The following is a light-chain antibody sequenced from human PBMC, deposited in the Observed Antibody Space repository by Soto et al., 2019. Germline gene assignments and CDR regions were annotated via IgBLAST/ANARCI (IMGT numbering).Light chain of an antibody. CDR2: KAS. Sequence: DIQMTQSPSTLSASVGDRVTITCRASQSISSWLAWYQQKPGKAPKLLIYKASNLESGVPSRFSGSQSGTEFTLTIRSLQPDDFATYFCQQYNDYSPRTFGQGTKVEIK. CDR3: QQYNDYSPRT. V-gene: IGKV1-5*03. CDR1: QSISSW. J-gene: IGKJ1*01.